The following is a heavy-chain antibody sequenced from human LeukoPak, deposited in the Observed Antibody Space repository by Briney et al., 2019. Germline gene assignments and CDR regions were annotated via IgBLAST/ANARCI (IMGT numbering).Heavy chain of an antibody. Sequence: GGSLRLSCAASGFTFSSYAMSWVRQAPGKGLEGVSAISGSGGSTYYADSVKGRFTISRDNSKSSVYLQMNSLRVEDTAVYYCAREYSSSSGKAFDIWGQGTMVTVSS. J-gene: IGHJ3*02. D-gene: IGHD6-6*01. V-gene: IGHV3-23*01. CDR1: GFTFSSYA. CDR3: AREYSSSSGKAFDI. CDR2: ISGSGGST.